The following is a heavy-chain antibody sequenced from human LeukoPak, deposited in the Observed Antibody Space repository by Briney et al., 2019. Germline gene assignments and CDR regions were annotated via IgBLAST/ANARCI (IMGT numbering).Heavy chain of an antibody. Sequence: SETLSLTCAVYGGSFSGYYWSWIRQPPGKGLEWIGEINHSGSTNYNPSLKSRVTISVDTSKNHFSLKLSSVTAADTAVYYCARASRDIVVVVAATAASSFDYWGQGTLVTVSS. D-gene: IGHD2-15*01. CDR3: ARASRDIVVVVAATAASSFDY. J-gene: IGHJ4*02. CDR2: INHSGST. CDR1: GGSFSGYY. V-gene: IGHV4-34*01.